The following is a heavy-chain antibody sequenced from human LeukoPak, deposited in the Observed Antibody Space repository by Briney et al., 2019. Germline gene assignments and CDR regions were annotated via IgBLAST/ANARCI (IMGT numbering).Heavy chain of an antibody. CDR2: IYTSGST. Sequence: PSETLSLTCTVSGGSISSYYWSWIRQPAGKGLEWIGRIYTSGSTNYNPSLKSRVTMSVDTSKNQFSLKPSSVTAADTAVYYCARDYCGGDCSGRFDPWGQGTLVTVSS. J-gene: IGHJ5*02. D-gene: IGHD2-21*02. CDR3: ARDYCGGDCSGRFDP. V-gene: IGHV4-4*07. CDR1: GGSISSYY.